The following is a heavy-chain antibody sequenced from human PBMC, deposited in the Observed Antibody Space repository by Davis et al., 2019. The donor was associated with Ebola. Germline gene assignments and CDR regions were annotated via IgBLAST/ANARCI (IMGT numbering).Heavy chain of an antibody. Sequence: SETLSLTCTVSGGSISSSGYYWGWIRQPPGKGLEWIGNIYYSGSTYYNPSLKSRVTISVDTSKNQFSLKLSSVTAADTAVYYCARHSVAGRKGNNWFDPWGQGTLVTVSS. CDR1: GGSISSSGYY. CDR3: ARHSVAGRKGNNWFDP. D-gene: IGHD6-19*01. V-gene: IGHV4-39*01. CDR2: IYYSGST. J-gene: IGHJ5*02.